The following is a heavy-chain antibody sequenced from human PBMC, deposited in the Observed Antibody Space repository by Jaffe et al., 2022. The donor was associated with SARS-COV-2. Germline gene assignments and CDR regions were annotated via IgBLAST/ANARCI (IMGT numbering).Heavy chain of an antibody. CDR3: ARGAVVPANLAY. J-gene: IGHJ4*02. Sequence: QVQLVQSGAEVKKPGASVKVSCKASGYTFTSYYMHWVRQAPGQGLEWMGIINPSGGSTTYAQKFLGRVTMTSDTSTSTVYMELSSLRSEDTAVYYCARGAVVPANLAYWGQGTLVTVSS. CDR2: INPSGGST. CDR1: GYTFTSYY. V-gene: IGHV1-46*01. D-gene: IGHD2-2*01.